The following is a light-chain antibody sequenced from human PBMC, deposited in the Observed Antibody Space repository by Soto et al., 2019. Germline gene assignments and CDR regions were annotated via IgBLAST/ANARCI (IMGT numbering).Light chain of an antibody. CDR1: QSISSY. V-gene: IGKV1-39*01. Sequence: DIHMTQSPSSLSASVVDIVTITFLASQSISSYLNWYQQKPGKAPKLLIYAASSLQSGVPSRFSGSGSGTDFTLTISSLQPEDFATYYCQQSYSTSITFGQGTRLEIK. CDR2: AAS. CDR3: QQSYSTSIT. J-gene: IGKJ5*01.